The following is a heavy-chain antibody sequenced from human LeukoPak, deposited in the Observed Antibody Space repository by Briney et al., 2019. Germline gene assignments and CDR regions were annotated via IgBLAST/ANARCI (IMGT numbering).Heavy chain of an antibody. CDR3: ARGGHVVRGSH. V-gene: IGHV4-39*01. D-gene: IGHD3-22*01. CDR2: ISYTGNT. CDR1: GGSISSSSYY. Sequence: SETLSLTCTVSGGSISSSSYYWGWIRQPPGKGLEWIGTISYTGNTYYNPSLKSRVTISVDTSKNQFSLKLSSVTAADTAVYYCARGGHVVRGSHWGQGTLVTVSS. J-gene: IGHJ4*02.